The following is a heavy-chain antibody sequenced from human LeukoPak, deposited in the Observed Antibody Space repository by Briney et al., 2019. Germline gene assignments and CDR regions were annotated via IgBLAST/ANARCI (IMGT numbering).Heavy chain of an antibody. D-gene: IGHD3-9*01. CDR3: AGGGRRLRYFDWLSFDY. CDR2: IGIATDT. CDR1: GFTFSSYD. Sequence: GGSLRLSCAASGFTFSSYDMHWVRQFTGKGLEWVSGIGIATDTYYSGSVKGRFTISRDNSKNTLYLQMNSLRAEDTAVYYCAGGGRRLRYFDWLSFDYWGQGTLVTVSS. J-gene: IGHJ4*02. V-gene: IGHV3-13*01.